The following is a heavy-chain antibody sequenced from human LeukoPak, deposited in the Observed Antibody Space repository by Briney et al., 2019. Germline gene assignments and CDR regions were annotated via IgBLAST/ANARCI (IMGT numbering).Heavy chain of an antibody. CDR1: GGSISNYY. CDR2: IYYSGTT. D-gene: IGHD6-19*01. Sequence: SETLSLTCTVSGGSISNYYWNWIRQPPGKGLEWIGYIYYSGTTNYNPSLKSRVTISVDTSKDQFSLKLSSVTAADTAVYYCARTSSSGLVGGYYFDYWGQGTLVTVSS. V-gene: IGHV4-59*08. J-gene: IGHJ4*02. CDR3: ARTSSSGLVGGYYFDY.